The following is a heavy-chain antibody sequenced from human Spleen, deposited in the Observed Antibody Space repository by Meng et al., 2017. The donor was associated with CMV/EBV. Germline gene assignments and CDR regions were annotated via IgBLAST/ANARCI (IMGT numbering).Heavy chain of an antibody. CDR2: IYTAGSGGIT. D-gene: IGHD2-2*03. J-gene: IGHJ4*02. V-gene: IGHV3-53*01. CDR1: GFTVINNY. CDR3: AKLAIVVVPAAPGGDY. Sequence: GESLKISCAVSGFTVINNYMSWVRQAPGKGLEWVSVIYTAGSGGITYYADSVRGRFTISRDNSKNTLYLQMNSLRAEDTAVYYCAKLAIVVVPAAPGGDYWGQGTLVTVSS.